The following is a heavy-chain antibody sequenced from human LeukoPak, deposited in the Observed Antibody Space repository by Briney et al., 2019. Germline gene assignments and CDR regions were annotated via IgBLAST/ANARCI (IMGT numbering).Heavy chain of an antibody. V-gene: IGHV4-39*07. D-gene: IGHD2-2*01. J-gene: IGHJ4*02. CDR3: ARCRLVVPDNY. Sequence: SETLSLTCTVSGGSISSSSYYWGWIRQPPGKGLEWIGSIYYSGSTYYNPSLKSRVTISVDTSKNQFSLKLSSVTAADTAVYYCARCRLVVPDNYWGQGTLVTVSS. CDR2: IYYSGST. CDR1: GGSISSSSYY.